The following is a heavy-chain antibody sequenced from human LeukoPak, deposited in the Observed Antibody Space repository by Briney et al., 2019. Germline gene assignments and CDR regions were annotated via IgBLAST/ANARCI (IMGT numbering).Heavy chain of an antibody. CDR1: GGTFNSYA. V-gene: IGHV1-69*13. D-gene: IGHD2-2*01. J-gene: IGHJ1*01. Sequence: GASVTVSCKASGGTFNSYAVTWVRQAPGQGLEWMGGIIPIFGTANYAQKFQGRVTITADGSTSTAYTELSSLRSEDTAVYYCARVIQLSKEYFQHWGQGTLVTVSS. CDR2: IIPIFGTA. CDR3: ARVIQLSKEYFQH.